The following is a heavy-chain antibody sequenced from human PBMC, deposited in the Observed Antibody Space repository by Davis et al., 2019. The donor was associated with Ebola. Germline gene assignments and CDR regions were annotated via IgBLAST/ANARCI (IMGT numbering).Heavy chain of an antibody. J-gene: IGHJ5*02. CDR2: INHSGST. CDR1: GGSISSYY. D-gene: IGHD4-17*01. CDR3: AREGRRGRLRGMFDP. V-gene: IGHV4-34*01. Sequence: MPGGSLRLSCTVSGGSISSYYWSWIRQPPGKGLEWIGEINHSGSTNYNPSLKSRVTISVDTSKNQFSLKLSSVTAADTAVYYCAREGRRGRLRGMFDPWGQGTLVTVSS.